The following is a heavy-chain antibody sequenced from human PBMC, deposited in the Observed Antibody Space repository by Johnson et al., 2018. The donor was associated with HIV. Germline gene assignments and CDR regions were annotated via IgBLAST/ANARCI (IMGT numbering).Heavy chain of an antibody. J-gene: IGHJ3*02. V-gene: IGHV3-30*02. Sequence: VESGGGVVQPGRSLRLSCAASGFTFSSYGMHWVRQAPGKGLEWVAFIRYDGSDKYYADSLKGRFTISRDNSKNTLYLQMNSLRPEDTALYYCARDIVGAPDAFDIWGQGTMVTVSS. CDR3: ARDIVGAPDAFDI. CDR2: IRYDGSDK. CDR1: GFTFSSYG. D-gene: IGHD1-26*01.